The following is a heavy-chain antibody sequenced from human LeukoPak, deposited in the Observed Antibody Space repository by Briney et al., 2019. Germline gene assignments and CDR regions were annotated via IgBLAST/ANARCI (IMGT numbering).Heavy chain of an antibody. D-gene: IGHD3-22*01. CDR3: ARDINYYDSSGHPNWFDP. Sequence: PGGSLRLSCAASGFTFDDYGMSWVRQAPGKGLEWVSGINWNGGSTGYADSVKGRFTISRDNAKNSLYLQMNSLRAGDTALYYCARDINYYDSSGHPNWFDPWGQGTLVTVSS. J-gene: IGHJ5*02. V-gene: IGHV3-20*04. CDR2: INWNGGST. CDR1: GFTFDDYG.